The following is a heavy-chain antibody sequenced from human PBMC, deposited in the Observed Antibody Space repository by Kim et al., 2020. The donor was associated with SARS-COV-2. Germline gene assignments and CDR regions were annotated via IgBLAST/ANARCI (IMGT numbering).Heavy chain of an antibody. V-gene: IGHV3-48*02. CDR1: GFTLSTNS. CDR2: ISSSGSTI. Sequence: GGSLRLSCAASGFTLSTNSMNWVRQAPGKGLEWVSYISSSGSTIYYGDSVKGRFTISRDNAKNSLYLQMNSLRDEDTAVYYCARAYGDNSGGGDYWGQGTLVAVSS. J-gene: IGHJ4*02. D-gene: IGHD4-17*01. CDR3: ARAYGDNSGGGDY.